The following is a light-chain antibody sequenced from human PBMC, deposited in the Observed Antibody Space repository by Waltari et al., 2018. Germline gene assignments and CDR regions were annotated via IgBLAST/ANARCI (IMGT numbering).Light chain of an antibody. V-gene: IGLV2-14*01. J-gene: IGLJ2*01. CDR3: SSYTSSSTFGV. CDR2: DVS. CDR1: SSDVCGYTY. Sequence: QSALTQPASVSGSPGQSLTLPCPGTSSDVCGYTYVSWYQQHPGKAPKLMIYDVSKRPSGVSNRFSGSKSGNTASLTISGLQAEDEADYYCSSYTSSSTFGVFGGGTKLTVL.